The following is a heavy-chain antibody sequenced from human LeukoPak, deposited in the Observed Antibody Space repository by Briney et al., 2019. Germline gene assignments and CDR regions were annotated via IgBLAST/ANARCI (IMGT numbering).Heavy chain of an antibody. D-gene: IGHD3-9*01. CDR2: IIPIFGTA. V-gene: IGHV1-69*13. CDR1: GGTFSSHA. Sequence: GASVKVSCKASGGTFSSHAISWVRQAPGQGLEWMGGIIPIFGTANYAQKFQGRVTITADESTSTAYMELSSLRSEDTAVYYCARLLRYFDWSDSGFDYWGQGTLVTVSS. CDR3: ARLLRYFDWSDSGFDY. J-gene: IGHJ4*02.